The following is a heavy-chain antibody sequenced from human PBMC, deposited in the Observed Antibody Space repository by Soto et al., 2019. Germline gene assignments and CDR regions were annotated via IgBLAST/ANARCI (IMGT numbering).Heavy chain of an antibody. CDR2: FSGTGGYT. CDR3: ARGQRALITYGPFDP. CDR1: GFTFSSYA. V-gene: IGHV3-23*01. J-gene: IGHJ5*02. D-gene: IGHD4-17*01. Sequence: PGGSLRLSCAASGFTFSSYAMHWVRQAPGKGLEWVSTFSGTGGYTYYTDSVKGRFTISRDESKNTLFLHMNSLRAADTAVYYCARGQRALITYGPFDPWGQGTLVTVSS.